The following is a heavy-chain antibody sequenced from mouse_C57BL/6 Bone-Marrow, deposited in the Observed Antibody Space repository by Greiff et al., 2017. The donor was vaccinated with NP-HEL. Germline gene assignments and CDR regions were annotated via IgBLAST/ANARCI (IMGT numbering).Heavy chain of an antibody. D-gene: IGHD2-2*01. J-gene: IGHJ3*01. Sequence: VKLPESGAELVKPGASVKMSCKASGYTFTSYWLTWVKQRPGQGLAWIGDIYPGSGSTNYNETFQSKATLTVDTSSSTAYMQLSSLTSEESAVYYCEYLYYGYDGEAYWGQGTLVTVSA. CDR3: EYLYYGYDGEAY. CDR2: IYPGSGST. V-gene: IGHV1-55*01. CDR1: GYTFTSYW.